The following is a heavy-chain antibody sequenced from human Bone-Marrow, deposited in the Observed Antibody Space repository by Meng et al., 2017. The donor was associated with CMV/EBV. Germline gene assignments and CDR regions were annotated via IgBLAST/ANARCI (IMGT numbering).Heavy chain of an antibody. J-gene: IGHJ5*02. Sequence: SEPLSLTCTVSGGSISSYYWSWIRQPPGKGLEWIGYIYYSGSTNYNPSLKSRVTISVDTSKNQFSLKLSSVTAADTAVYYCARDASSFWSGYYVGPNWFDPWGQGTLVTVSS. V-gene: IGHV4-59*01. CDR2: IYYSGST. D-gene: IGHD3-3*01. CDR1: GGSISSYY. CDR3: ARDASSFWSGYYVGPNWFDP.